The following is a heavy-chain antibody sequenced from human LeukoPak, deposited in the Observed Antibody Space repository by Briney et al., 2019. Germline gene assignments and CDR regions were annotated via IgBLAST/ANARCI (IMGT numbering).Heavy chain of an antibody. D-gene: IGHD3-10*01. CDR2: ISDDGTNK. Sequence: GGSLRLSCAASGFIFSSYAMHWVRQAPGKGLEWVTVISDDGTNKYYADSVKGRFTISRDNSNNTLSLQMNSLTDEDTAVYYCAKDCNYYGSGSYLCDWGQGTLVTVSS. J-gene: IGHJ4*02. V-gene: IGHV3-30-3*02. CDR3: AKDCNYYGSGSYLCD. CDR1: GFIFSSYA.